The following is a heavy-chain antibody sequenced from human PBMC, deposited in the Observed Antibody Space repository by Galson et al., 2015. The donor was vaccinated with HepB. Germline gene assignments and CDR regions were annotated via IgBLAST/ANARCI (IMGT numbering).Heavy chain of an antibody. CDR3: ARPLDYYDSSGYYPFDY. D-gene: IGHD3-22*01. J-gene: IGHJ4*02. Sequence: SLRLSCAASGFTFSSYGMHWVRQAPGKGLEWVAVIWYDGSNKYYADSVKGRFTISRDNSKNTLYLQMNSLRAEDTAVYYCARPLDYYDSSGYYPFDYWGQGTLVTVSS. CDR1: GFTFSSYG. CDR2: IWYDGSNK. V-gene: IGHV3-33*01.